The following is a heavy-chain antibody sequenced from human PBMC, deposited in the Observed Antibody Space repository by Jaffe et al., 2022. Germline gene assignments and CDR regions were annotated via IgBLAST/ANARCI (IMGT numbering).Heavy chain of an antibody. J-gene: IGHJ4*02. CDR1: GYTFTGYY. CDR3: ARAKLGYCSSTSCYAGIYYFDY. V-gene: IGHV1-2*06. Sequence: QVQLVQSGAEVKKPGASVKVSCKASGYTFTGYYMHWVRQAPGQGLEWMGRINPNSGGTNYAQKFQGRVTMTRDTSISTAYMELSRLRSDDTAVYYCARAKLGYCSSTSCYAGIYYFDYWGQGTLVTVSS. CDR2: INPNSGGT. D-gene: IGHD2-2*01.